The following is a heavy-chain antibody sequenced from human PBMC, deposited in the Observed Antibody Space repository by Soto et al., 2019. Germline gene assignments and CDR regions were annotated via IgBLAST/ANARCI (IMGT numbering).Heavy chain of an antibody. Sequence: QVQLQESGPGLVKPSQTLSLTCTVSGGSISSGGYYWSWIRQHPGKGLEWIGYIYYSGSTYYNPSLKSRVTISVDTSKNQFSLKLSSVTAADTAVYYCATGPSGTFGYSPASFDYWGQGTLVTVSS. CDR1: GGSISSGGYY. CDR3: ATGPSGTFGYSPASFDY. J-gene: IGHJ4*02. D-gene: IGHD5-18*01. CDR2: IYYSGST. V-gene: IGHV4-31*03.